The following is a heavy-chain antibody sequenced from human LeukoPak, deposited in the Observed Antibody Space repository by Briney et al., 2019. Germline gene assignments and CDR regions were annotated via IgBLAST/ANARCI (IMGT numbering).Heavy chain of an antibody. D-gene: IGHD6-19*01. CDR3: ARGGIQVSGIDEFDY. CDR1: GSTLIDYD. CDR2: IGIRGDT. Sequence: PGGSLRLSCAASGSTLIDYDMHWVRQVIGKGLEWVSAIGIRGDTHYSGSVKGRFTISRENAESSLYLQMNSLRAEDTAVYYCARGGIQVSGIDEFDYWGQGTLVTVSS. J-gene: IGHJ4*02. V-gene: IGHV3-13*01.